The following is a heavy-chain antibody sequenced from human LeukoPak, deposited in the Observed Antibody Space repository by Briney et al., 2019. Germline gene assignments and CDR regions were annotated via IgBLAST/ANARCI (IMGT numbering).Heavy chain of an antibody. CDR2: MNPNSGNT. V-gene: IGHV1-8*01. CDR3: ARGRKKDSYGPYYYYYYGMDV. Sequence: ASVKVSCKASGYTFTSYDINWVRQATGQGLEWMGWMNPNSGNTGYAQKFQGRVTMTRNTSISTAYMELSSLRSEDTAVYYCARGRKKDSYGPYYYYYYGMDVWGQGTTVTVSS. CDR1: GYTFTSYD. J-gene: IGHJ6*02. D-gene: IGHD5-18*01.